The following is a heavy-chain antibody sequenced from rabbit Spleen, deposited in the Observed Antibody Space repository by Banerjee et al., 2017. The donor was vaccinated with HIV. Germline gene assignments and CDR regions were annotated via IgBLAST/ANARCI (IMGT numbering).Heavy chain of an antibody. J-gene: IGHJ6*01. Sequence: QEHLEESGGGLVKPEGSLTLTCKASGFSFSDRDVMCWVRQAPGKGLEWIACINTATVKAVYATWAKGRFTISKTSSTTVTLQVTRLTAADTATYFCARDTSSSFSSYGMDLWGPGTLVTVS. V-gene: IGHV1S45*01. D-gene: IGHD1-1*01. CDR3: ARDTSSSFSSYGMDL. CDR1: GFSFSDRDV. CDR2: INTATVKA.